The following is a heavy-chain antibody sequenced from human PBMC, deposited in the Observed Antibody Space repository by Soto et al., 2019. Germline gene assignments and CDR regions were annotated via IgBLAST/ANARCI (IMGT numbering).Heavy chain of an antibody. J-gene: IGHJ4*02. D-gene: IGHD6-19*01. V-gene: IGHV1-18*01. CDR1: GYTFTSYG. CDR2: ISAYNGNT. CDR3: ARDLAVGLVDY. Sequence: QVQLVQSGAEVKKPGASVKVSCTASGYTFTSYGISWVRQAPGQGLEWMGWISAYNGNTKYTQKLQGRVTMTTDTSTSTGYMELRSLRSDDTAVYYCARDLAVGLVDYWGQGTLVTVSS.